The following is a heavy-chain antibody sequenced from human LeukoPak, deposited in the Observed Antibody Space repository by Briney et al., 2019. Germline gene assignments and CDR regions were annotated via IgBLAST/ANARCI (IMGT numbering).Heavy chain of an antibody. D-gene: IGHD3-10*01. J-gene: IGHJ4*02. CDR1: GGSISSYY. V-gene: IGHV4-59*01. Sequence: SETLSLTCTVSGGSISSYYWSWIRQPPGKGLEWIGYIYYSGSTNYNPSLESRVTISVDTSVHQFSLKLSPVTTADTAVYYCASLYGSGSYKIDYWGQGTLVTVSS. CDR3: ASLYGSGSYKIDY. CDR2: IYYSGST.